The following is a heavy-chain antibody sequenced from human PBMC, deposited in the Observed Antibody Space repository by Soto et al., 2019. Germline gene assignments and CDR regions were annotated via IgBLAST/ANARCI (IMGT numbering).Heavy chain of an antibody. V-gene: IGHV1-69*13. J-gene: IGHJ6*02. CDR2: IIPIFGTA. D-gene: IGHD4-4*01. CDR1: GGTFSSYA. CDR3: AATGNPYYYYGMDV. Sequence: ASVKVSCKASGGTFSSYAISWVRQAPGQGLEWMGGIIPIFGTANYAQKFQGRVTITADESTSTAYMELSSLRSEDTAVYYCAATGNPYYYYGMDVWGQGTTVTVSS.